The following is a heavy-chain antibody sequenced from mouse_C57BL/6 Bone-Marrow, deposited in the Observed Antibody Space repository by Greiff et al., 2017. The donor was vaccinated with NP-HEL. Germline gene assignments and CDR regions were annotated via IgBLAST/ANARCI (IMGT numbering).Heavy chain of an antibody. Sequence: QVQLQQPGAELVKPGASVKLSCKASGYTFTSYWMHWVKQRPGRGLEWIGRIDPNSGGTKYNEKFKSKATLTVDKPSSTAYMQLSSLTSEDSAVYYCARCQLLRLYYFDYGGQGTTLTVSS. CDR1: GYTFTSYW. V-gene: IGHV1-72*01. D-gene: IGHD1-1*01. CDR3: ARCQLLRLYYFDY. J-gene: IGHJ2*01. CDR2: IDPNSGGT.